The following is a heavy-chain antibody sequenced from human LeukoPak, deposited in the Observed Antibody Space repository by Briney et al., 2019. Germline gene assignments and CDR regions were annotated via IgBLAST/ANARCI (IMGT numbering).Heavy chain of an antibody. CDR2: ISGSGGST. CDR1: GFTFSSYA. V-gene: IGHV3-23*01. CDR3: ASPRTRYYYDSSGYYSAGGAYYFDY. J-gene: IGHJ4*02. D-gene: IGHD3-22*01. Sequence: GGSLRLSCAASGFTFSSYAMSWVRQAPGKGLEWVSAISGSGGSTYYADSVKGRFTISRDNSKNTLYLQMNSLRAEDTAVYYCASPRTRYYYDSSGYYSAGGAYYFDYWGQGTLVTVSP.